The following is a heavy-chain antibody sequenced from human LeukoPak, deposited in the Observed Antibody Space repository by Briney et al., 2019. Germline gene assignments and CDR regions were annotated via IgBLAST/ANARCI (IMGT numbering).Heavy chain of an antibody. V-gene: IGHV1-69*05. D-gene: IGHD6-19*01. Sequence: ASVKVSCKASGGTFSSYAISWVRQAPGQGLEWMGGIIPIFGTANYAQKFQGRVMITTDESTSTAYMELSSLRSEDTAVYYCARVDWSSGGGGFDYWGQGTLVTVSS. CDR3: ARVDWSSGGGGFDY. CDR2: IIPIFGTA. CDR1: GGTFSSYA. J-gene: IGHJ4*02.